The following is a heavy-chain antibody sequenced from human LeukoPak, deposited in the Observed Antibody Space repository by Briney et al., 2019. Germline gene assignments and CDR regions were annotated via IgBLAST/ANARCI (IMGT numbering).Heavy chain of an antibody. J-gene: IGHJ4*02. CDR3: ASSIVGAYYFDY. D-gene: IGHD3-16*02. CDR2: IIPIFGTA. Sequence: SVKVSCKASGGTFSSYAISWVRQAPGQGLEWMGGIIPIFGTANYAQKFQGRVTITTDESTSTAYMELSSLRSEDTAVYYCASSIVGAYYFDYWGQGTLVTVSS. V-gene: IGHV1-69*05. CDR1: GGTFSSYA.